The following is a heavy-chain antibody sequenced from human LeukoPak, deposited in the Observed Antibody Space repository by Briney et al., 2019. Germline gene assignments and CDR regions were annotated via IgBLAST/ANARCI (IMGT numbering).Heavy chain of an antibody. V-gene: IGHV4-34*01. J-gene: IGHJ4*02. CDR2: INHSGST. CDR1: GGSFSGYY. D-gene: IGHD3-22*01. Sequence: SETLSLTCAVYGGSFSGYYWSWIRQPPGKGLEWIGEINHSGSTNYNPSLKSRVTISVDTSKNQFSLKLSSVTAADTAVYYCARGVTYYYDSSGYQLDYWGQGNLVTVSS. CDR3: ARGVTYYYDSSGYQLDY.